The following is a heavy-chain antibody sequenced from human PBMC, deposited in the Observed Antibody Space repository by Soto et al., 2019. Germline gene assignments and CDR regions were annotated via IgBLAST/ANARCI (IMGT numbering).Heavy chain of an antibody. D-gene: IGHD3-10*01. J-gene: IGHJ3*02. Sequence: EKGLEWVSAISGSGGSTYYADSVKGRFTISRDNSKNTLYLQMNSLRAEDTAVYYCAKDLGITTRLGAFDIWGQGTMVTVSS. CDR2: ISGSGGST. V-gene: IGHV3-23*01. CDR3: AKDLGITTRLGAFDI.